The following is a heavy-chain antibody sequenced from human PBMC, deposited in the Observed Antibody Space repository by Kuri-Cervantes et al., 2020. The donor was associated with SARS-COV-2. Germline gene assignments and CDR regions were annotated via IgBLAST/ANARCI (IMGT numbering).Heavy chain of an antibody. J-gene: IGHJ4*02. CDR3: ARETGDNTMYYFDY. Sequence: SCTVSGGSVSSDTYYWSWIRQPAGKGLEWIGRIYTSGSTNYNPSLKSRVTMSVDTSKNQFSLKLSSVTAADTAVYYCARETGDNTMYYFDYWGQGTLVTVSS. CDR1: GGSVSSDTYY. D-gene: IGHD7-27*01. V-gene: IGHV4-61*02. CDR2: IYTSGST.